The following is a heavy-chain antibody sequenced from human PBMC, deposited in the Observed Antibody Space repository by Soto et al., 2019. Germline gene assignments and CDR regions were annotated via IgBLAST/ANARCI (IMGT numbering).Heavy chain of an antibody. CDR2: IYYSGST. CDR1: GGSISSCDYY. CDR3: ARDLYSYGAIDY. D-gene: IGHD5-18*01. V-gene: IGHV4-30-4*01. Sequence: SETLSLTCTVSGGSISSCDYYWSWIRQPPGKGLEWIGYIYYSGSTYYNPSLKSRVTISVDTSKNQFSLKLSSVTAADTAVYYCARDLYSYGAIDYWGQGTLVTVSS. J-gene: IGHJ4*02.